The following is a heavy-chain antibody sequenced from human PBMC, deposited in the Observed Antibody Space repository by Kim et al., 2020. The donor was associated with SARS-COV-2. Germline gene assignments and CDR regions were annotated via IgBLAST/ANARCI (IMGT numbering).Heavy chain of an antibody. V-gene: IGHV7-4-1*02. CDR1: GYTFTRHS. D-gene: IGHD2-2*01. Sequence: ASVKVSCKASGYTFTRHSMSWVRQAPGQGLQWMGWINTNTGNPTYGQGFTGRSVFSLDTSVSTEYLQINNLKAKDTAVYFCARLLRTSVSTSYYFYGMDVWGRETTVIVSS. J-gene: IGHJ6*02. CDR2: INTNTGNP. CDR3: ARLLRTSVSTSYYFYGMDV.